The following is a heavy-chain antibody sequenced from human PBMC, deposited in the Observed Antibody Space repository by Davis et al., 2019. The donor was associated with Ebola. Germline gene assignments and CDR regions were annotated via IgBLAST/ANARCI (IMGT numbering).Heavy chain of an antibody. CDR3: ARKTESDY. V-gene: IGHV3-30*01. J-gene: IGHJ4*02. D-gene: IGHD3-10*01. Sequence: DSVKGRFTISRDNSKNTLYLQMNSLRAEDTAVYYCARKTESDYWGQGTLVTVSS.